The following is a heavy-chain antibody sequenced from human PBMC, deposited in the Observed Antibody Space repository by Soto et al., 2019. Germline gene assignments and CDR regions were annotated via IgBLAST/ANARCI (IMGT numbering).Heavy chain of an antibody. CDR3: TRDIGGKGAY. D-gene: IGHD3-10*01. CDR1: GFTFSSYW. CDR2: IDEYGSTI. Sequence: EVQLVESGGGLVQPGGSLRLSCAASGFTFSSYWMHWVRQVPGKGLLWVSRIDEYGSTINYADSVKGRFTISRDNARNTLYLEMHSLRAEDTALYYCTRDIGGKGAYWGPGTLVTVSS. J-gene: IGHJ4*02. V-gene: IGHV3-74*01.